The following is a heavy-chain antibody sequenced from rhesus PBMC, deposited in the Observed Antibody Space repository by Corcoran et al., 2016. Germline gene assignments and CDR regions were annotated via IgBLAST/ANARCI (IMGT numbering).Heavy chain of an antibody. V-gene: IGHV4S7*01. CDR3: ARKGPLMDWSNDY. CDR2: IFGSIGST. Sequence: QLQLQESGPGLVKPSETLSLTCAVSGVSLSSGYGWSWIPQPPGQGLEWIGNIFGSIGSTYYNPSLKSRVTISKDTSKNQFSLKLSSVTAADTAVYYCARKGPLMDWSNDYWGQGVLVTVSS. J-gene: IGHJ4*01. CDR1: GVSLSSGYG. D-gene: IGHD3-3*01.